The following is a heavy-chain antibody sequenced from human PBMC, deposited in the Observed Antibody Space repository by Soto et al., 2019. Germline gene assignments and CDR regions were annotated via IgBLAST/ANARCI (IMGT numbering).Heavy chain of an antibody. CDR1: GGTFNSYL. Sequence: QVQLVQSGAEVKNPGSSVKVSCKTSGGTFNSYLIDWVRQAPGQGLEWMGGIIPAFGTAKYAQKFQGRVTNTADKSTTTAYMELRTVTSEDTAVYYCARGLDQPPVGLYFDTWGQGTLVTVSS. CDR3: ARGLDQPPVGLYFDT. V-gene: IGHV1-69*06. D-gene: IGHD2-2*01. J-gene: IGHJ4*02. CDR2: IIPAFGTA.